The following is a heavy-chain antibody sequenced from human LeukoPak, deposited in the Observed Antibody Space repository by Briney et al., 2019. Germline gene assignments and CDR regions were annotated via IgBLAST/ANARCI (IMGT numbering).Heavy chain of an antibody. CDR1: GYTFTSYD. J-gene: IGHJ4*02. CDR3: ARAGDPDGGDGIIVVVPAAIQD. Sequence: GASVKVSCKASGYTFTSYDINWVRQATGQGLEWMGWMNPNSGNTGYAQKFQGRVTMTRNTSISTAYMELSSLRAEDTAVYYCARAGDPDGGDGIIVVVPAAIQDWGQGTLVTVSS. D-gene: IGHD2-2*02. CDR2: MNPNSGNT. V-gene: IGHV1-8*01.